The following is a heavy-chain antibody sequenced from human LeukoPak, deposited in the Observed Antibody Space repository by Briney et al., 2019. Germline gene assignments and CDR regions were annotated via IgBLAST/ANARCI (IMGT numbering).Heavy chain of an antibody. CDR3: ARGTVENYYDGSGYYLDY. V-gene: IGHV4-34*01. CDR1: GGSFSGYY. CDR2: INHSGST. D-gene: IGHD3-22*01. Sequence: SSETLSLTCAVYGGSFSGYYWSWIRQPPGKGLEWIGEINHSGSTNYNPSLKSRVTISVDTSKNQFSLKLSSVTAADTAVYYCARGTVENYYDGSGYYLDYWGQGTLVTVSS. J-gene: IGHJ4*02.